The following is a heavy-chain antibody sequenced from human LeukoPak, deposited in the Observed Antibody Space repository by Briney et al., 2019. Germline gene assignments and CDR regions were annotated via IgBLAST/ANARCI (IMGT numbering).Heavy chain of an antibody. Sequence: GGSLRLSCAASGFTFSTYSIIWVRQAPGKGLEWVSYISSSSSIIYYADSVRGRFTISRDNAKNSLYLQMNSLRAEDTAAYYCARDLVAAAGTTFDYWGQGTLVTVSS. CDR2: ISSSSSII. D-gene: IGHD6-13*01. CDR3: ARDLVAAAGTTFDY. V-gene: IGHV3-48*01. CDR1: GFTFSTYS. J-gene: IGHJ4*02.